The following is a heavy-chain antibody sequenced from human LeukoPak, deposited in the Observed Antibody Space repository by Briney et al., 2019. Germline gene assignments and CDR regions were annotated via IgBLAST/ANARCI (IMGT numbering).Heavy chain of an antibody. Sequence: PGGSLRLSCAASGFTFSNYWMGWVRQAPGKGLEWVANINQDGSEKYYVDSVKGRFTISRDNAKNSLYLQMNSLRAEDTAVYYCARVAIRSSGYSVSVAFDYWGQGTLVTVSS. D-gene: IGHD3-22*01. V-gene: IGHV3-7*03. CDR1: GFTFSNYW. CDR3: ARVAIRSSGYSVSVAFDY. J-gene: IGHJ4*02. CDR2: INQDGSEK.